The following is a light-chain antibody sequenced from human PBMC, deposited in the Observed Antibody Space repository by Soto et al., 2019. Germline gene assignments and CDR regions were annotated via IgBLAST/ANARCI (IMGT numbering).Light chain of an antibody. Sequence: DIQMTQSPSFLSASVGDRVTISCRASQAINTYLNWYQQKPGKAPKLLIYGTSDLQNGVPSRFSGGGSGTDFTLNISSLQPEDFATYYCQQSYRSLLTTFGQGTRLEV. CDR1: QAINTY. V-gene: IGKV1-39*01. CDR2: GTS. J-gene: IGKJ5*01. CDR3: QQSYRSLLTT.